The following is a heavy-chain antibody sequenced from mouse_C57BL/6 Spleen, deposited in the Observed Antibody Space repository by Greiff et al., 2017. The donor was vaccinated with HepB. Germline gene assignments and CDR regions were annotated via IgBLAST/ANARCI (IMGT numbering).Heavy chain of an antibody. CDR3: ARSAGNDFDY. CDR1: GYTFTSYW. Sequence: QVQLQQPGAELVKPGASVKLSCKASGYTFTSYWMHWVKQRPGQGLEWIGMIHPNSGSTNYNEKFKSKATLTVDKSSSIAYMQLSSLTSEDSAVYYCARSAGNDFDYWGQGTTLTVSS. CDR2: IHPNSGST. V-gene: IGHV1-64*01. J-gene: IGHJ2*01. D-gene: IGHD4-1*01.